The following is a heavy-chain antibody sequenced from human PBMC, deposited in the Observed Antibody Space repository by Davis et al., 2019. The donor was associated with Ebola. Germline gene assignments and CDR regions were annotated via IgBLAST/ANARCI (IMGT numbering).Heavy chain of an antibody. J-gene: IGHJ6*02. D-gene: IGHD5-24*01. CDR3: ARARWLQNYGMDV. CDR1: GYTFTSYA. Sequence: AASVKVSCKASGYTFTSYAMHWVRQAPGQRLEWMGWINAGNGNTKYSQKFQGRVTITRDTSTSTAYMELSSLRSEDTAVYYCARARWLQNYGMDVWGQGTTVTVSS. CDR2: INAGNGNT. V-gene: IGHV1-3*01.